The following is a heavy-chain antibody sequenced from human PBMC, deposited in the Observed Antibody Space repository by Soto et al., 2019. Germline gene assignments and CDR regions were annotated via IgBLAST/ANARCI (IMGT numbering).Heavy chain of an antibody. V-gene: IGHV1-8*01. D-gene: IGHD3-3*01. Sequence: ASVKVSCKASGYTFTSYDINWVRQATGQGLEWMGWMNPNSGNTGYAQKFQGRVTMTRNTSISTAYMELSSLRSEDTAVYYCARVGWAYNFWSGYYPQFYYYYYGMDVWGQGTTVTVS. J-gene: IGHJ6*02. CDR1: GYTFTSYD. CDR3: ARVGWAYNFWSGYYPQFYYYYYGMDV. CDR2: MNPNSGNT.